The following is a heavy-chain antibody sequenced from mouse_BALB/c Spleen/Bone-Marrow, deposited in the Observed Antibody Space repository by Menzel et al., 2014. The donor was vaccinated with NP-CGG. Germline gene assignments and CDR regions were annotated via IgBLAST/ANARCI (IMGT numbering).Heavy chain of an antibody. D-gene: IGHD1-2*01. J-gene: IGHJ4*01. CDR3: ARLCNHGPSYTMDH. Sequence: EVQFQESGAELVKPGASVKLSCTASGFNIKDTYMHWVRQRPEQGLEWIGRIDPANGNTKYDPKFQGKATITADTSSNTAYLQLSSLTSEDTAVYYRARLCNHGPSYTMDHWGQGTSVTSSS. CDR2: IDPANGNT. CDR1: GFNIKDTY. V-gene: IGHV14-3*02.